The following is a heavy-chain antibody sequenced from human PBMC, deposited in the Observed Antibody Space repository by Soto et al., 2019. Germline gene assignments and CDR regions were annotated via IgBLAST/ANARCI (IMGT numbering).Heavy chain of an antibody. CDR1: GFIFSNYA. CDR3: AKHAIWSNSPRGWFDP. CDR2: ISGGGGST. Sequence: EVQLLECGGGLVQPGGSLRLSCAASGFIFSNYAMTWVRQAPGKGLEWVSAISGGGGSTYYPDSVKGRFTISRDNSKNTLYLQMNSLRAEDTALYHCAKHAIWSNSPRGWFDPWGQGTLVTVSS. J-gene: IGHJ5*02. D-gene: IGHD3-3*01. V-gene: IGHV3-23*01.